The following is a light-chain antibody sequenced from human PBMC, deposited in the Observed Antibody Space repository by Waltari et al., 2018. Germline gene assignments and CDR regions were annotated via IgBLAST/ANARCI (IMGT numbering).Light chain of an antibody. Sequence: DIQMTQSPSTLSASVGARVTITCRASRRIVNWLAWYQQKPGKAPKLLIYKATNLESGVPSRFSGSGSGTEFTLTINSLQPDDFATYYCQQYNSNLYTFGQGTKLEIK. CDR2: KAT. V-gene: IGKV1-5*03. J-gene: IGKJ2*01. CDR3: QQYNSNLYT. CDR1: RRIVNW.